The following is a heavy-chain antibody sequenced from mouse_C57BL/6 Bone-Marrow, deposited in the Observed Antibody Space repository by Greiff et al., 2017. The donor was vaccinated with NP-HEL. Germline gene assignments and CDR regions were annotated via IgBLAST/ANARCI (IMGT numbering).Heavy chain of an antibody. V-gene: IGHV1-15*01. CDR1: GYTFTDYE. CDR2: IDPETGGT. J-gene: IGHJ3*01. CDR3: TREGLSWFAY. Sequence: QVQLQQSGAELVRPGASVTLSCKASGYTFTDYEMHWVKQTPVHGLEWIGAIDPETGGTAYNQKFKGKAILTADKSSSTAYMEPRSLTSEDSAVYYCTREGLSWFAYWGQGTLVTVSA. D-gene: IGHD2-4*01.